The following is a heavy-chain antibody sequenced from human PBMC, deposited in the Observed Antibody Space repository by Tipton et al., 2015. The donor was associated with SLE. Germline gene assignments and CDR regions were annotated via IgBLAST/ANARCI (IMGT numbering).Heavy chain of an antibody. Sequence: TLSLTCAVSGGSFSGYYWSWIRQPPGKGLEWIGEINHSGSTNYNPSLKSRVTISVDTSKNQFSLKLSSVTAADTAVYYCVVVGAEGAFDIWGQGTMVTVSS. CDR3: VVVGAEGAFDI. V-gene: IGHV4-34*01. J-gene: IGHJ3*02. D-gene: IGHD1-26*01. CDR2: INHSGST. CDR1: GGSFSGYY.